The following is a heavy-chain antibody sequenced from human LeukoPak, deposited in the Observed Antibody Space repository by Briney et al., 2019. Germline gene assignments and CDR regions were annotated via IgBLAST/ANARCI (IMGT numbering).Heavy chain of an antibody. D-gene: IGHD6-19*01. J-gene: IGHJ4*02. Sequence: ASVKVSCKASGYTFISYDISWVRQAPGQGLEWMGWISAYNGNTNYTQKLQGRVTMTTDTSTSTAYMELRSLRSDDTAVYYCARAGGPYSSGWHFDHWGQGTLVTVSS. CDR2: ISAYNGNT. CDR1: GYTFISYD. V-gene: IGHV1-18*01. CDR3: ARAGGPYSSGWHFDH.